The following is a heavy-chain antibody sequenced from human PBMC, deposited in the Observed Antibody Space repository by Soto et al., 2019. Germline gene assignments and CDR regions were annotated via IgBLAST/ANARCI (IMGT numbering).Heavy chain of an antibody. CDR2: INPSGGST. CDR1: GYTFTIYY. J-gene: IGHJ3*02. Sequence: SVKVSYKACGYTFTIYYMPWLRQAPGQGLEWMGIINPSGGSTSYAQKFQGRVTMTRDTSTSTVYMELSRMRSEDTAVYYCARTIGVVDAFDIWGQGTMVTVSS. D-gene: IGHD3-3*01. V-gene: IGHV1-46*01. CDR3: ARTIGVVDAFDI.